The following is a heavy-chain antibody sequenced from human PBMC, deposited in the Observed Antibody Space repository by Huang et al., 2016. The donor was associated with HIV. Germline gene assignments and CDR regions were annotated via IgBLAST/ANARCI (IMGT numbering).Heavy chain of an antibody. CDR3: AGDWSFGSSTSPAD. J-gene: IGHJ4*02. CDR1: GYTFTDSN. V-gene: IGHV1-2*07. Sequence: QVQLVQSGAEVKNPGASVRVSCKASGYTFTDSNIHWVRQAPGQGLEWMALINPKRGGTIYAHRFQGRITMTRYTTISTVHMDLRRIQSDDTAVYFCAGDWSFGSSTSPADWGQGTLVTVSS. CDR2: INPKRGGT. D-gene: IGHD6-6*01.